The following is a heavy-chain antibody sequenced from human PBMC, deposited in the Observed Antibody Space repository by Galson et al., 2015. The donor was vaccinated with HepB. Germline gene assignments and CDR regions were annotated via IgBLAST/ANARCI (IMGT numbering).Heavy chain of an antibody. V-gene: IGHV3-9*01. CDR3: AKGHAYHPTDAFDI. CDR2: ISWNSGSI. CDR1: GFTFDDYA. J-gene: IGHJ3*02. Sequence: SLRLSCAASGFTFDDYAMHWVRQAPGKGLEWVSGISWNSGSIGYADSVKGRFTISRDNAKNSLYLQMNSLRAEDTALYYCAKGHAYHPTDAFDIWGQGTMVTVSS. D-gene: IGHD2-2*01.